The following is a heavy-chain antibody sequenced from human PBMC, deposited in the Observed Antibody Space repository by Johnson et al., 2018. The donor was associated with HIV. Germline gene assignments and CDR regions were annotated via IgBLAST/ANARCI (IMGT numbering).Heavy chain of an antibody. V-gene: IGHV3-11*04. Sequence: VQLVESGGGLVKPGGSLRLSCAASGFTFDDYDMRWVRQAPGKGLEWVSCFSCSGSSIGYADSVKGRFTITRDNAKNSMYLQMHSGRAEDTAVYYCANARGTELEDDAFDIWGQGTMVTVSS. CDR2: FSCSGSSI. CDR1: GFTFDDYD. J-gene: IGHJ3*02. CDR3: ANARGTELEDDAFDI. D-gene: IGHD6-13*01.